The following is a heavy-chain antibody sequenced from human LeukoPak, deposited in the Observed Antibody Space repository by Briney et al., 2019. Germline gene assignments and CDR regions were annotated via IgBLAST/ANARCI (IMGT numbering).Heavy chain of an antibody. CDR3: ARTSHYVDIAATIPYGIYYFDY. CDR2: ISAYNGNA. V-gene: IGHV1-18*01. J-gene: IGHJ4*02. D-gene: IGHD5-12*01. CDR1: GYTFTRYD. Sequence: ASVKVSCKASGYTFTRYDINWVRQAPGQGLEWMGWISAYNGNANYAQNLQGRVTMTTDTSTSTAYMELRSLTSDDTAVYYCARTSHYVDIAATIPYGIYYFDYWGQGTLVTVSS.